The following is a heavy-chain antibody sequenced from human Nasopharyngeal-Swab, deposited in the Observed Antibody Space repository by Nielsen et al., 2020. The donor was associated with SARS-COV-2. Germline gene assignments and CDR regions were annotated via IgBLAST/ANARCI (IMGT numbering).Heavy chain of an antibody. CDR1: GFTFSNYG. D-gene: IGHD2-15*01. CDR3: AREELLNNYDAFNT. V-gene: IGHV3-33*01. CDR2: IWTDGSRQ. Sequence: GESLKISCAASGFTFSNYGMHWVRQAPGKGLEWVALIWTDGSRQHYADSVKGRFTISRDNSKNTLYLKMNSLRGEDTAVYYCAREELLNNYDAFNTWGQGTMVTVSS. J-gene: IGHJ3*02.